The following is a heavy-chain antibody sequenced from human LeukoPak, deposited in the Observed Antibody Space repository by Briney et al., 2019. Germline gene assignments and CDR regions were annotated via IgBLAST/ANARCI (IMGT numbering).Heavy chain of an antibody. J-gene: IGHJ4*02. D-gene: IGHD5/OR15-5a*01. V-gene: IGHV3-23*01. CDR3: AKGAGLLDY. CDR1: GFTFTSYS. Sequence: GGSLRLSCAASGFTFTSYSMSWVRQAPGKGLEWVSGTSDRGDYTYYADSVKGRFTISRDSSKNTLFLQMNSLRAEDTAVYYCAKGAGLLDYWGQGTLVTVSS. CDR2: TSDRGDYT.